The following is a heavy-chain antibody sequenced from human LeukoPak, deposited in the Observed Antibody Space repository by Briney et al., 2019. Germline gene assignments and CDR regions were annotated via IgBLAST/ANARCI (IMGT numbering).Heavy chain of an antibody. Sequence: ASVKVSCKASGYTFTNYVINWVRQATGQGLELMGYMNPNSGNSAYAQKFQGRVTITTDASISTAYMELSGLRSEDTALYYCARERLDYWGQGTLVTVSS. CDR2: MNPNSGNS. J-gene: IGHJ4*02. CDR1: GYTFTNYV. CDR3: ARERLDY. V-gene: IGHV1-8*01.